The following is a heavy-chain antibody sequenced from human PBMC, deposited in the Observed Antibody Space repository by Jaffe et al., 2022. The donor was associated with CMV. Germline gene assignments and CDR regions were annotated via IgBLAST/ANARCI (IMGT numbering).Heavy chain of an antibody. V-gene: IGHV1-69*09. CDR1: GGTFSSYA. J-gene: IGHJ4*02. CDR3: ARAGGYYCSGGSCYSQPKPFDY. D-gene: IGHD2-15*01. CDR2: IIPILGIA. Sequence: QVQLVQSGAEVKKPGSSVKVSCKASGGTFSSYAISWVRQAPGQGLEWMGRIIPILGIANYAQKFQGRVTITADKSTSTAYMELSSLRSEDTAVYYCARAGGYYCSGGSCYSQPKPFDYWGQGTLVTVSS.